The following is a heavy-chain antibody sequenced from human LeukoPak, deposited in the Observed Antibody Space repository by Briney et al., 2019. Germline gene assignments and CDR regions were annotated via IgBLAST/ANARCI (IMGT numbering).Heavy chain of an antibody. D-gene: IGHD2-21*02. CDR3: ARDGVYCGGDCYSDAFDI. CDR2: INWNGGST. J-gene: IGHJ3*02. Sequence: GGSLRLSCAASGFTFDDYGMSWVRQAPGKGLEWVSGINWNGGSTGYADSVKGRFTISRDNAKNSLYLQMNSLRAEDTAVYYCARDGVYCGGDCYSDAFDIWGQGTMVTVSS. V-gene: IGHV3-20*04. CDR1: GFTFDDYG.